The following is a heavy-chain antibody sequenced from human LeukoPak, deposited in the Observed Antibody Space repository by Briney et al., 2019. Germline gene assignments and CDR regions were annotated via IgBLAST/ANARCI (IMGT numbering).Heavy chain of an antibody. D-gene: IGHD6-13*01. CDR3: AVVAAAENY. CDR2: ISYDGSDE. J-gene: IGHJ4*02. V-gene: IGHV3-30*03. Sequence: GGSLRLSCAASGFTFSSYGMHWVRQAPGKGLEWVAVISYDGSDEYYADSVKGRFTISRDNSKNTLYLQMNSLRAEDTAVYYCAVVAAAENYWGQGTLVTVSS. CDR1: GFTFSSYG.